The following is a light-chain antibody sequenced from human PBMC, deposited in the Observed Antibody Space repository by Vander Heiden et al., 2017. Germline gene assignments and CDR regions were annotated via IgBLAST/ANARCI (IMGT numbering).Light chain of an antibody. CDR2: EAS. J-gene: IGKJ1*01. CDR1: QSVSSY. CDR3: QHRSGWLPGT. V-gene: IGKV3-11*01. Sequence: EIVLTQSPATLSLSPGEGATRYCRASQSVSSYLAWYQHNSGQAPRLLLYEASNRATGIPGRFSGTGSWTDFTLTISSLEPEDSAVYYCQHRSGWLPGTFGPGTKVEIK.